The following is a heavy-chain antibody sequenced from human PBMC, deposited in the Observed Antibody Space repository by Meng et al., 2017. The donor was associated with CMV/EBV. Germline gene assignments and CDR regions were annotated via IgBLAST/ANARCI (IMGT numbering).Heavy chain of an antibody. CDR2: INPSGGST. Sequence: ASVKVSCKASGYTFTSYYMHWVRQAPGQGLEWMGIINPSGGSTSYAQKFQGRVTMTRDTSTSTVYMELSSLRSEDTAVYYCARDRAGYSYGLWYYYGMDVWGQGTTVTVSS. D-gene: IGHD5-18*01. V-gene: IGHV1-46*01. CDR1: GYTFTSYY. CDR3: ARDRAGYSYGLWYYYGMDV. J-gene: IGHJ6*02.